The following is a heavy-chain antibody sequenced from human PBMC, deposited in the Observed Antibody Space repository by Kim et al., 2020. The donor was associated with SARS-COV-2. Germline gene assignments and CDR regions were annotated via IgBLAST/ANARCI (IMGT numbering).Heavy chain of an antibody. J-gene: IGHJ4*02. Sequence: SETLSLTCTVSGYSINSGYYWGWIRQAPGRGLEWIGSIYRSGTTYYNPSLKSRVSVSVDTSRNQLFLILTSVTAADTAVYYCARGQAVDYWGQGTLVTVSS. CDR2: IYRSGTT. CDR3: ARGQAVDY. CDR1: GYSINSGYY. V-gene: IGHV4-38-2*02.